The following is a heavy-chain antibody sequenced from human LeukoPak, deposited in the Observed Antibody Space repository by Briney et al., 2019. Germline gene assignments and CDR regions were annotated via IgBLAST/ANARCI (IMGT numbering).Heavy chain of an antibody. CDR3: ARDRVSLEWDAFDI. V-gene: IGHV3-74*01. D-gene: IGHD3-3*01. CDR1: GFTFSSYW. Sequence: RGSLRLSCAASGFTFSSYWMHWVRQAPGKGLVWVSRINSDGSSTSYADSVKGRFTISRDNSKNTLYLQMNSLRAEDTAVYYCARDRVSLEWDAFDIWGQGTMVTVSS. J-gene: IGHJ3*02. CDR2: INSDGSST.